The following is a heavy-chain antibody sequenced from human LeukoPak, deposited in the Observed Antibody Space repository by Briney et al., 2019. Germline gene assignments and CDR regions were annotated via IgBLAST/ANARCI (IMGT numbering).Heavy chain of an antibody. Sequence: PSETLSLTCTVSGGSISSGSYYWSWIRQPAGKGLEWIGRIYTSGSTNYNPSLKSRVTMSVDTSKNQFSLKLSSVTAADTAVYYCARDLGGSYLGDDAFDIWGQGTMVTVSS. J-gene: IGHJ3*02. V-gene: IGHV4-61*02. CDR1: GGSISSGSYY. CDR2: IYTSGST. D-gene: IGHD1-26*01. CDR3: ARDLGGSYLGDDAFDI.